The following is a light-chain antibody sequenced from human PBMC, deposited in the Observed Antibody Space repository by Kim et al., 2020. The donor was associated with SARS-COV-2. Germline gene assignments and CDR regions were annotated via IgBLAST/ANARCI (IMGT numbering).Light chain of an antibody. CDR2: SKN. CDR3: YSRDSSGSHWV. Sequence: LTQDPAVSVALGQTVRITCQGDNLRTSYASWYQVKPGQAPVLVIHSKNKRPSGIPDRISGSMSGDTATLTITGAQAEDEADYYCYSRDSSGSHWVFGGGTKLSVL. CDR1: NLRTSY. J-gene: IGLJ3*02. V-gene: IGLV3-19*01.